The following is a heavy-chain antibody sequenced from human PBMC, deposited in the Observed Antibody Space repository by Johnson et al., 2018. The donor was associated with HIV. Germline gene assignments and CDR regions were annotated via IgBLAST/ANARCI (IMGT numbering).Heavy chain of an antibody. CDR1: GLTFSDFA. CDR2: TSYDGSNK. D-gene: IGHD4/OR15-4a*01. J-gene: IGHJ3*02. Sequence: VQLVESGGGVVQPGKSLRLSCAASGLTFSDFAMHWVRQAPGKGLEWVAVTSYDGSNKYYADSVKGRSTISRDNSKNTLYLQMNSLRAEDTAVYYCAREREDYGLDIWGQGTMVTVSS. V-gene: IGHV3-30-3*01. CDR3: AREREDYGLDI.